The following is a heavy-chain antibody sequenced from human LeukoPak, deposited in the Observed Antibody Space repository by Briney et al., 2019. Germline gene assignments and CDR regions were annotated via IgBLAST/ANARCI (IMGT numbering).Heavy chain of an antibody. CDR3: ARHGLGRGVYITRQYNYYMDV. Sequence: SETLSLTCAVYGGSFSTYYWSWVRQPPGSGLEWIGDINQSGSTNYSPSLKSRVTVSIDTSKNQFSLKMSSLTAADTAIYFCARHGLGRGVYITRQYNYYMDVWGTGTTVTVSS. D-gene: IGHD3-10*01. CDR2: INQSGST. V-gene: IGHV4-34*01. CDR1: GGSFSTYY. J-gene: IGHJ6*04.